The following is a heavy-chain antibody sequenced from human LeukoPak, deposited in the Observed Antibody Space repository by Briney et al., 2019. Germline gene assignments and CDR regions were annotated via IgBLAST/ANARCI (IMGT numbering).Heavy chain of an antibody. CDR1: GFTFDDYA. CDR3: ARDFSSSWSGIDY. V-gene: IGHV3-9*01. J-gene: IGHJ4*02. CDR2: ISWNSGSI. D-gene: IGHD6-6*01. Sequence: PGRSLRLSCAASGFTFDDYAMHWVRQAPGKGLEWVSGISWNSGSIGYADSVKGRFTISRDNAKNSLYLQMNSLRAEDTALYYCARDFSSSWSGIDYWGQGTLVTVSS.